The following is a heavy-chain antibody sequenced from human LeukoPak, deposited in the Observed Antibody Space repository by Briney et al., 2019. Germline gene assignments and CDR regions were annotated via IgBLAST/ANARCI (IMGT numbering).Heavy chain of an antibody. J-gene: IGHJ6*04. Sequence: PGGSLTLSCAASGFTFSGYWMSWLRQAPGKGLEWVANIKQDGGEKYYVDTVKGRFPISRDNAKNSLYLQMNSLRAEDTAVYYCARDRGFGQADVWGKGTTVTVSS. V-gene: IGHV3-7*01. CDR1: GFTFSGYW. D-gene: IGHD3-10*01. CDR3: ARDRGFGQADV. CDR2: IKQDGGEK.